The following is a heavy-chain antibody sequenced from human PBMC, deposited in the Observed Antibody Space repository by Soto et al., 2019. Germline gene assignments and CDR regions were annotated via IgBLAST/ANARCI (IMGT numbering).Heavy chain of an antibody. D-gene: IGHD6-13*01. CDR1: GYTFTSYY. J-gene: IGHJ1*01. V-gene: IGHV1-46*01. CDR3: ARDDEGIAAPGGLQH. Sequence: ASVKVSCKASGYTFTSYYINWVRQAPGQGLEWIGIINPSGGSISDAQKFQGRVTMTRDTSTSTVYMELSSLRSEDTAVYYCARDDEGIAAPGGLQHWGQGTLVTVSS. CDR2: INPSGGSI.